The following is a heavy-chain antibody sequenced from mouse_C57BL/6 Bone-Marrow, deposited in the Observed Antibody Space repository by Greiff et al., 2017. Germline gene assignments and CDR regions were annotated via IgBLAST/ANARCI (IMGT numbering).Heavy chain of an antibody. CDR3: ARCGYGSSYVWYFDV. J-gene: IGHJ1*03. V-gene: IGHV1-81*01. D-gene: IGHD1-1*01. CDR1: GYTFTSYG. Sequence: VQLQESGAELARPGASVKLSCKASGYTFTSYGISWVKQSTGQGLEWIGEIYPRSGNTYYNEKFKGKATLTADKSSSTAYMELRRLTSEDSAVYFCARCGYGSSYVWYFDVWGTGTTVTVSS. CDR2: IYPRSGNT.